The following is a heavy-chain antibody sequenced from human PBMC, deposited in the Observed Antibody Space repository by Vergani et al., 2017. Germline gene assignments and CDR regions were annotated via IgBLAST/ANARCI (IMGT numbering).Heavy chain of an antibody. Sequence: QVQLVESGGGVVQPGRSLRLSCAASGFTFSSYGMHWVRQAPGKGLEWVAVIWYDGSNKYYADSVKGRFTISRDNSKNTLYLQMNSLRAEDTAVYYCAGVKGRYCTNDVCSHYWGQGTLVTVSS. D-gene: IGHD2-8*01. CDR3: AGVKGRYCTNDVCSHY. V-gene: IGHV3-33*01. J-gene: IGHJ4*02. CDR1: GFTFSSYG. CDR2: IWYDGSNK.